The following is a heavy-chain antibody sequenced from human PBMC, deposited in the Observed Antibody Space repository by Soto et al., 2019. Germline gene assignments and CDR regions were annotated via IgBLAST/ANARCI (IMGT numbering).Heavy chain of an antibody. V-gene: IGHV4-31*03. D-gene: IGHD3-9*01. Sequence: QVQLQESGPGLVKPSQTLSLTCTVSGGSISSGGYYWSWIRQHPGKGLEWIGYIYYSGSTYYNPSLMSRVTISVDTSKNQFYLKLSSVTAADTAVYYCARGHYDILTGYSFWFAPWCEGTLVTVSS. CDR2: IYYSGST. CDR3: ARGHYDILTGYSFWFAP. CDR1: GGSISSGGYY. J-gene: IGHJ5*02.